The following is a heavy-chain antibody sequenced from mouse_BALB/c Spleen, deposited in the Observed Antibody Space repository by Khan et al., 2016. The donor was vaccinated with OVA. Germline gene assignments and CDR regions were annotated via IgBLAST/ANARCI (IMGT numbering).Heavy chain of an antibody. J-gene: IGHJ3*01. CDR1: GFNIKDTY. D-gene: IGHD1-1*01. Sequence: EVQLQQSGAELVKPGASVKLSCTASGFNIKDTYIHWVKERPEEGPEWIGRIDPANGDTKYAPKFQGKATITAVTISNTAYIQLSSLTSEDSAFFYGATLYRSPFTYCGQGTLVTVSA. CDR3: ATLYRSPFTY. CDR2: IDPANGDT. V-gene: IGHV14-3*02.